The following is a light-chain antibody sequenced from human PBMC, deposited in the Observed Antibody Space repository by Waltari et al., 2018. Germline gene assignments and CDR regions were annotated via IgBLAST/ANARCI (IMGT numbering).Light chain of an antibody. J-gene: IGLJ2*01. CDR2: TNN. CDR3: AAWDDSLSGMV. V-gene: IGLV1-47*02. Sequence: QSVLTQPPSAAGTPGQRVTIPCSGSSSSIGSHYVYWYQQLPGTAPKLLIYTNNQRPSGVPDRFSDSKSGTSASLVISGLRSEDEADYYCAAWDDSLSGMVFGGGTKLTVL. CDR1: SSSIGSHY.